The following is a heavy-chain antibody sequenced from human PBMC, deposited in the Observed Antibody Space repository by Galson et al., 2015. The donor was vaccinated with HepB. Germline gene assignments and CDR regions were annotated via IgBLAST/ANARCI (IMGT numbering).Heavy chain of an antibody. CDR2: ISYDGSNK. D-gene: IGHD2-2*01. CDR3: ARELYCSSTSCSHYYYYGMDV. V-gene: IGHV3-30-3*01. Sequence: SLRLSCAASGFTFSSYAMHWVRQAPGKGLEWVAVISYDGSNKYYADSVKGRFTISRDNSKNTLYLQMNSLRAEDTAVYYCARELYCSSTSCSHYYYYGMDVWGKGTTVTVSS. J-gene: IGHJ6*04. CDR1: GFTFSSYA.